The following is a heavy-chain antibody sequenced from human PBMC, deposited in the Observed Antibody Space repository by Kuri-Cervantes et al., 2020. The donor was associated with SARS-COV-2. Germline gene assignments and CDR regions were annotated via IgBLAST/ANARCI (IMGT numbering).Heavy chain of an antibody. V-gene: IGHV4-34*01. CDR3: AGGLRYYYYGMDV. Sequence: SETLSLTCAVYGGSFSGYYWSWIRQPPGKGLEWIGEINHSGSTNYNPSLKSRVTISVDTSKNQFSLKLSSVTAADTAVYYCAGGLRYYYYGMDVWGQGTTVTVSS. CDR2: INHSGST. J-gene: IGHJ6*02. CDR1: GGSFSGYY.